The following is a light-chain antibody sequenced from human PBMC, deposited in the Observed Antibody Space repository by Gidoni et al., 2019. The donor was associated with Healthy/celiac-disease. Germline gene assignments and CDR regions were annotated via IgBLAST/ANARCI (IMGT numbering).Light chain of an antibody. J-gene: IGKJ1*01. CDR2: GAS. V-gene: IGKV3-15*01. Sequence: IVMTQSPATLSVSPGARATLSCRASQSVSSNLAWYQQKPGQAPRLLIYGASTSATGIPARFSGSGSGTEFTLTISSLQSEDFAVYYCQQYNNWTPWTFGQGTKVEIK. CDR1: QSVSSN. CDR3: QQYNNWTPWT.